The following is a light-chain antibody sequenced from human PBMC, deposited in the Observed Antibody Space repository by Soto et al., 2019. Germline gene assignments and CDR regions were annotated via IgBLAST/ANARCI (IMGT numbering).Light chain of an antibody. Sequence: QSVLTQPASVSGSPGQSITIPCTGTSGDVGSHNLVSWYQQHPGKAPKLLIYEVTERPSGVSNRFSGSKSGSTASLTISGLQPDDEADYYCCSYAGNSEVFGTGTKVTVL. CDR1: SGDVGSHNL. CDR3: CSYAGNSEV. J-gene: IGLJ1*01. V-gene: IGLV2-23*02. CDR2: EVT.